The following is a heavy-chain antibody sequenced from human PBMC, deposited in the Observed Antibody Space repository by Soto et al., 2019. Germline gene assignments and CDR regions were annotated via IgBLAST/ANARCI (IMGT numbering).Heavy chain of an antibody. Sequence: WETLCLTCTVSGSSISSYYWSWIRQPPGKGLEWIGYIYYTGSTNYNPSLKSRVTISVDTSKNQFSLKLSSVTAADTAVYYCARGGYRSVCSFHYGGQGTMLTV. CDR3: ARGGYRSVCSFHY. CDR1: GSSISSYY. D-gene: IGHD5-18*01. CDR2: IYYTGST. J-gene: IGHJ4*02. V-gene: IGHV4-59*01.